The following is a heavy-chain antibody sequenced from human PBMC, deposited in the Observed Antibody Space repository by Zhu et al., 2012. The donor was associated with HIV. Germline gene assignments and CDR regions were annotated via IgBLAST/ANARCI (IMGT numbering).Heavy chain of an antibody. Sequence: QVQLEQWGAGLLKPSETLSLTCAVYGASFSGYYWGWIRQPPGKGLEWIGEISHSGNTNYNPSLKSRVTISVDTSKRQFSLRLRSVTVADTAVYYCAGPYYYDSDSYRYYYGMDVWGQGTTVTVSS. CDR2: ISHSGNT. CDR3: AGPYYYDSDSYRYYYGMDV. D-gene: IGHD3-10*01. CDR1: GASFSGYY. V-gene: IGHV4-34*01. J-gene: IGHJ6*02.